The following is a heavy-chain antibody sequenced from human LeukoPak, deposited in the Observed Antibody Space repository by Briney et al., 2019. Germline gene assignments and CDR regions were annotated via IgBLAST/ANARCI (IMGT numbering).Heavy chain of an antibody. CDR3: AKGTYYLDV. J-gene: IGHJ6*03. CDR2: IWYDGSKK. Sequence: GGSLSLSRPACGFTFSSYAMRWVRQAPAKGLELVAVIWYDGSKKYYGDSVTGRFTTARGNSSNTLYLQLNSLRAEDTAMYYCAKGTYYLDVWGKGTTVTVSS. V-gene: IGHV3-33*03. CDR1: GFTFSSYA.